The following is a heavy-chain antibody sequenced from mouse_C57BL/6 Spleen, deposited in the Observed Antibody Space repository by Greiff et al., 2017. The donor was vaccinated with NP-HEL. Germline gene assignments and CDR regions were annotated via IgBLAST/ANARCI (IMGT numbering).Heavy chain of an antibody. CDR3: ARSSNWKPYWYFDV. J-gene: IGHJ1*03. CDR2: IDPNSGGT. Sequence: VQLQQSGAELVKPGASVKLSCKASGYTFTSYWMHWVKQRPGRGLEWIGRIDPNSGGTQYNEKFKSKATLTVDKPSSTAYMQLSSLTSWDSAVDYCARSSNWKPYWYFDVWGTGTTVTVAS. V-gene: IGHV1-72*01. CDR1: GYTFTSYW. D-gene: IGHD2-5*01.